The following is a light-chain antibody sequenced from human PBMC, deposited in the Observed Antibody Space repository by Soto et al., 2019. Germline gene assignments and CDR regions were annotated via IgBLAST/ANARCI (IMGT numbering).Light chain of an antibody. CDR2: AAS. J-gene: IGKJ1*01. Sequence: EVVLTQSPGTLSLSPGERATLSCRASQSVSSNYLAWYQQKLGQAPRLLIFAASSRATGIPDRFSGSGSGTDFTLTISRLEPEDFAVYYCQQYGDSSWTFGQGSRVEIK. CDR1: QSVSSNY. CDR3: QQYGDSSWT. V-gene: IGKV3-20*01.